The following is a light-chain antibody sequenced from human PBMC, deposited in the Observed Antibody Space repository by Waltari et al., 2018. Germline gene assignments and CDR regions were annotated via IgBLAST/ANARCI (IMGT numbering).Light chain of an antibody. CDR2: DVS. J-gene: IGLJ2*01. Sequence: QSALTQPASVPASPGESNTISCTVHSSDVGDFNSVSWYQQPPGKSPKFMVYDVSNRPSGVSHRFSGSKSGNTASLTISGLQAEDEAVYYCSSFTTSSTLLFGGGTKLTVL. CDR1: SSDVGDFNS. V-gene: IGLV2-14*03. CDR3: SSFTTSSTLL.